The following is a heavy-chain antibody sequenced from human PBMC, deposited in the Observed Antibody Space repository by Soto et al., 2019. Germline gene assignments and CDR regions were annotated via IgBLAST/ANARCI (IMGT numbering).Heavy chain of an antibody. CDR3: AQRSVAACLTGSNWFDP. V-gene: IGHV2-5*02. CDR1: GFSLSTSGVG. D-gene: IGHD3-3*02. J-gene: IGHJ5*02. Sequence: QITLKESGPTLVKPTQTLTLTCNFSGFSLSTSGVGVGWIRQPPGKALEWLALIYLDDDKRYSPSVKSRLTIIKVTSVYQEVLTIINIHLLATATHYCAQRSVAACLTGSNWFDPWGQGTLVTVSS. CDR2: IYLDDDK.